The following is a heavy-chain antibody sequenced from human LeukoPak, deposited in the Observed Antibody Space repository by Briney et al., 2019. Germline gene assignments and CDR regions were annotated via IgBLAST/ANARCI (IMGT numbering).Heavy chain of an antibody. CDR1: GYSFTSYW. V-gene: IGHV5-51*01. J-gene: IGHJ3*02. CDR2: IYPGDSDT. CDR3: ARPSYTNSWRIPFDI. D-gene: IGHD6-13*01. Sequence: GESLKISCKGSGYSFTSYWIGWVRQMPGKGLEWMGIIYPGDSDTRYSPSFQGQVTISADKSISTAYLQWSSLKASDTAMYYCARPSYTNSWRIPFDIWGQGTMVTVSS.